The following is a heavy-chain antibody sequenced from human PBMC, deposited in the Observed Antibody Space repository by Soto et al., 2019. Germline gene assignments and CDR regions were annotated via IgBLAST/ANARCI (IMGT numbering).Heavy chain of an antibody. Sequence: GGSLRLSCAASGFTFSSYAMHWVRQAPGKGLELVAVISYDGSNKYYADSVKGRFTISRDNSKNTLYLQMNSLRAEDTAVYYCARDLGRPNWGLDYWGQGTLVTVSS. CDR3: ARDLGRPNWGLDY. D-gene: IGHD7-27*01. V-gene: IGHV3-30*04. J-gene: IGHJ4*02. CDR1: GFTFSSYA. CDR2: ISYDGSNK.